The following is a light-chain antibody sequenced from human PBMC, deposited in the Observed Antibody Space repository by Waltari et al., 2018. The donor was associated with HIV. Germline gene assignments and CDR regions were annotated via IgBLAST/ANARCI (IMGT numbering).Light chain of an antibody. CDR3: QQYGGSPRT. CDR1: RSVSSNY. Sequence: ELVLTQSPGTLSLSPGERATLSCRASRSVSSNYLAWYQHKPGQAPRLLIYGISSRATGIPDRFSGSGSGTDFTLTISGLEPEDFALYYCQQYGGSPRTFGQGTRVEIK. V-gene: IGKV3-20*01. CDR2: GIS. J-gene: IGKJ1*01.